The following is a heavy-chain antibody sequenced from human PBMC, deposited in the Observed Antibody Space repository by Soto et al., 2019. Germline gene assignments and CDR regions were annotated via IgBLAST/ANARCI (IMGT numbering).Heavy chain of an antibody. Sequence: GASVKVSCKASGYTFTSYAMHWVRQAPGQRLEWMGWINAGNGNTKYSQKFQGRVTMTRDTSISTAYMELSRLRSDDTAVYYCATGQIFGVVNEYYYYGMDVWGQGTTVTVPS. J-gene: IGHJ6*02. V-gene: IGHV1-3*01. CDR2: INAGNGNT. CDR3: ATGQIFGVVNEYYYYGMDV. CDR1: GYTFTSYA. D-gene: IGHD3-3*01.